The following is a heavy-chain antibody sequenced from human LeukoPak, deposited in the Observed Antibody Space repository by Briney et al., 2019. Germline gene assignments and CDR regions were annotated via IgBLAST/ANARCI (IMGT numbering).Heavy chain of an antibody. CDR2: IYYSGST. CDR1: GGSISSYY. CDR3: ARETSQKGAHYMDV. J-gene: IGHJ6*03. V-gene: IGHV4-59*01. Sequence: SETLSLTCTVSGGSISSYYRSWIRQPPGKGLEWIGYIYYSGSTNYNPSLKSRVTISVDTSKNQFSLKLSSVTAADTAVYYCARETSQKGAHYMDVWGKGTTVTISS. D-gene: IGHD3-16*01.